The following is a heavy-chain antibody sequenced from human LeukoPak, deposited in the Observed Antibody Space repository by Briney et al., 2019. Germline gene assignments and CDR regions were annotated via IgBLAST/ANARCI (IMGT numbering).Heavy chain of an antibody. CDR2: ISGSGGST. J-gene: IGHJ3*02. CDR3: AKDTLGYYDSSGYYSGAFDI. D-gene: IGHD3-22*01. Sequence: PGGSLRLSCAASGFTFDDYAMHWVRQAPGKGLEWVSGISGSGGSTYYADSVKGRFTISRDNSKNTLYLQMNSLRAEDTAVYYCAKDTLGYYDSSGYYSGAFDIWGQGTMVTVSS. V-gene: IGHV3-23*01. CDR1: GFTFDDYA.